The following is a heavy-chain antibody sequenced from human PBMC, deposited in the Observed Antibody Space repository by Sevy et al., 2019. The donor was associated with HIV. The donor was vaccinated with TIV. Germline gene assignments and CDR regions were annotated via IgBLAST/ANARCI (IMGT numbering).Heavy chain of an antibody. CDR3: AHRPADSSGYPIFDY. CDR1: GFSLITTGVA. J-gene: IGHJ4*02. Sequence: SGPTLVNPTQTLTLTCTFSGFSLITTGVAVGWIRQPPGKALECLALIYWDDDKRYSPSLKSRLTITKDTSKIQVVLTMTNMGPVDTATYYCAHRPADSSGYPIFDYWGQGTLVTVSS. CDR2: IYWDDDK. D-gene: IGHD3-22*01. V-gene: IGHV2-5*02.